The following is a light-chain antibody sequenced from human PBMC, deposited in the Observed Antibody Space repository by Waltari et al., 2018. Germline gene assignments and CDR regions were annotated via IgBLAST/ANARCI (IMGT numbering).Light chain of an antibody. V-gene: IGKV4-1*01. Sequence: LAVSLGERATINCKSSQSVLYSSTNKRYLAWYQQKPGQPPKLLIYWASTRESGVPDRFSGSGSGTDFSLTISSLQAEDVAVYYCQQYYSTPWTFGQGTKVEIK. CDR2: WAS. J-gene: IGKJ1*01. CDR1: QSVLYSSTNKRY. CDR3: QQYYSTPWT.